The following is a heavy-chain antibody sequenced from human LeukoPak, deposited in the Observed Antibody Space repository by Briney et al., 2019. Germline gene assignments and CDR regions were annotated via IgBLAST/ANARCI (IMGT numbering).Heavy chain of an antibody. D-gene: IGHD3-3*02. Sequence: PGGSLRLSCAASGFTFSSYSMNWVRQAPGKGLEWVSSISSTSSYIYYADSVKGRFTISRDNAKNSLYLQMNSLRAEDTAVYYCVRDHFWAFDYWGQGTLVTVSA. J-gene: IGHJ4*02. CDR2: ISSTSSYI. CDR3: VRDHFWAFDY. V-gene: IGHV3-21*01. CDR1: GFTFSSYS.